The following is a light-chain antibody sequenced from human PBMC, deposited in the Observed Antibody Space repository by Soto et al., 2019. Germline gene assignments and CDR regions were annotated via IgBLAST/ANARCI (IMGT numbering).Light chain of an antibody. CDR1: SSDVGGSNF. Sequence: QSVLTQPASVSDSPGQSITISCTGTSSDVGGSNFVSWYQQHPGKPPKLIIYDVPNRPSGVSNRFSGSKSGSTASLIISRLQTEDEADYYCVSYTSSTTYVFGTGTKLTVL. CDR3: VSYTSSTTYV. CDR2: DVP. J-gene: IGLJ1*01. V-gene: IGLV2-14*03.